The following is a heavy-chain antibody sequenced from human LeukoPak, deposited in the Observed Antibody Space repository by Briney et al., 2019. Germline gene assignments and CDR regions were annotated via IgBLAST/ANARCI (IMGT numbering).Heavy chain of an antibody. J-gene: IGHJ3*02. Sequence: GGSLRLSCAASGFTFSSYSMNWVRQAPGKGLEWVSYISSSSSTIYYADSVKGRFTISRDNAKNSLYLQMNSLRAEDTAVYYCARDPKSRYCSGGSCSPIWGQGTMVTVSS. CDR3: ARDPKSRYCSGGSCSPI. CDR2: ISSSSSTI. V-gene: IGHV3-48*04. CDR1: GFTFSSYS. D-gene: IGHD2-15*01.